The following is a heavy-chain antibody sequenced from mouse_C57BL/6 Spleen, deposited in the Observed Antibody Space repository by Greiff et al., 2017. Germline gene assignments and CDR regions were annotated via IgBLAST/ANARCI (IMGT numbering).Heavy chain of an antibody. J-gene: IGHJ4*01. CDR1: GYTFTSYW. CDR2: IHPNSGST. D-gene: IGHD1-1*01. CDR3: ARGAVVAHYAMDY. Sequence: QVQLQQPGAELVKPGASVKLSCKASGYTFTSYWMHWVKQRPGQGLEWIGMIHPNSGSTNYNEKFKSKATLTVDQSSSTAYMQLSSLTSEDSAVYYCARGAVVAHYAMDYWGQGTSVTVSS. V-gene: IGHV1-64*01.